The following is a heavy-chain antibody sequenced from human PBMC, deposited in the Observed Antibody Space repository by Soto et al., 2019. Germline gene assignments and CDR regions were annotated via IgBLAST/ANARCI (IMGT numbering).Heavy chain of an antibody. V-gene: IGHV3-11*01. CDR2: ISSSGSTI. CDR3: ATPYYDFWSGYYNYYYYGMDV. D-gene: IGHD3-3*01. CDR1: GFTFSDYY. Sequence: PGGSLRLSCAASGFTFSDYYMSWIRQAPGKGLEWVSYISSSGSTIYYADSVKGRFTISRDKAKNSLYLQMNSLRAEDTAVYYCATPYYDFWSGYYNYYYYGMDVWGQGTTVTVSS. J-gene: IGHJ6*02.